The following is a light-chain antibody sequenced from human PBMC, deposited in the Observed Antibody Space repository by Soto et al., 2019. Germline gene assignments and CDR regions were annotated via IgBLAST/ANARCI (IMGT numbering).Light chain of an antibody. CDR1: SSNIGSNT. Sequence: QSVLTQPPSASGTPGQRVTISCSGSSSNIGSNTVNWYQQLPGTAPKLLIYDNNQRPSGVPDRFSGSKSGTSASLAISGLQSEDEADYYCAAWDDSLNGLVFGRGTKLTVL. CDR2: DNN. J-gene: IGLJ3*02. V-gene: IGLV1-44*01. CDR3: AAWDDSLNGLV.